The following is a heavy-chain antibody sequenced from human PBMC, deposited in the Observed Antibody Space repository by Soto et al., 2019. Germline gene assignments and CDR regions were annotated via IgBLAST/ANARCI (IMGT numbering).Heavy chain of an antibody. CDR3: AIDFSMVVVAPVY. CDR1: GYTFTSYA. J-gene: IGHJ4*02. D-gene: IGHD3-22*01. CDR2: INAGNSDT. V-gene: IGHV1-3*01. Sequence: ASVKVSCKASGYTFTSYAMHWVRQAPGQRLEWMGWINAGNSDTEYSQKFQGRVTITSDTSASTAYMELSSLRSEDTAVYYCAIDFSMVVVAPVYWCQGPLVTVSS.